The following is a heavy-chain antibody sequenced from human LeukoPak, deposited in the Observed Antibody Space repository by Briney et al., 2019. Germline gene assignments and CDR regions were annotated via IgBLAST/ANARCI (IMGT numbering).Heavy chain of an antibody. V-gene: IGHV5-51*01. CDR3: ARSKSKPSFDY. CDR1: GYNFTNYL. Sequence: GESLTISCKGSGYNFTNYLIARVRQMPGKGLDWMGFICPGDSDPRYSPSFQGQVTISADKSISTAYLQWNSLKASDTAMYYCARSKSKPSFDYWGQGTLVTVSS. J-gene: IGHJ4*02. CDR2: ICPGDSDP. D-gene: IGHD4-11*01.